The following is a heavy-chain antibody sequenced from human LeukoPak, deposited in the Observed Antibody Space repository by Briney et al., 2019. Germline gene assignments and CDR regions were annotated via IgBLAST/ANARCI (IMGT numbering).Heavy chain of an antibody. CDR1: GGSFSGYY. D-gene: IGHD2-15*01. V-gene: IGHV4-34*01. CDR3: ARGRPRINSLGMDV. Sequence: SETLSLTCAVYGGSFSGYYWSWIRQPPGKGLEWIGEINHSGSTNYNPSLKSRVTISVDTSKNQFSLKLSSVTAADTAVYYCARGRPRINSLGMDVWGQGTTITVSS. J-gene: IGHJ6*02. CDR2: INHSGST.